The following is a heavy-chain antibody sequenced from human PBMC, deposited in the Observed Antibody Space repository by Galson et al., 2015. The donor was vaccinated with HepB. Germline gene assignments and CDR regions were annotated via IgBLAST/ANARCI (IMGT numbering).Heavy chain of an antibody. Sequence: SLRLSCAASGFTYSSYAMSWVRQSPGKGLEWVSAISTSGGVTYYADSVWGRFTISRDNSKNTLFLQMNSLRAEDTAVYYCAMFPNFDYWGQGTLVTVSS. CDR1: GFTYSSYA. CDR3: AMFPNFDY. D-gene: IGHD3-10*02. CDR2: ISTSGGVT. V-gene: IGHV3-23*01. J-gene: IGHJ4*02.